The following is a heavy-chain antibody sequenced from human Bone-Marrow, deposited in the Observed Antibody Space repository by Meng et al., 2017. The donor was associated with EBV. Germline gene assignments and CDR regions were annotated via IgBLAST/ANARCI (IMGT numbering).Heavy chain of an antibody. V-gene: IGHV4-34*01. CDR1: DGSFRDYY. D-gene: IGHD3-10*01. CDR2: IDHSGGT. Sequence: QGALQRWGAGLLKPSETLSLTCAVYDGSFRDYYWGWIRQPPGKGLEWIGEIDHSGGTNYSPSLESRVTISVDTSKNQLSLKLISVTAADTAVYYCARGGMSHYYGSASHDYWGQGTLVTVFS. J-gene: IGHJ4*02. CDR3: ARGGMSHYYGSASHDY.